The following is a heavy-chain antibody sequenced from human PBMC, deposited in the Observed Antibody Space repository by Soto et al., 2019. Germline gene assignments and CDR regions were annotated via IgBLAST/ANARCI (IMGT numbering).Heavy chain of an antibody. CDR3: ARVPGP. CDR1: GGSISSGGYS. CDR2: IYHSGST. V-gene: IGHV4-30-2*01. J-gene: IGHJ5*02. Sequence: SETLSLTCAVSGGSISSGGYSWTWIRQPPGKGLEWIGYIYHSGSTYYNPSLKSRVTISVDRSKNQFSLKLNSVTAADTAVYYCARVPGPWGQGTLVTLSS.